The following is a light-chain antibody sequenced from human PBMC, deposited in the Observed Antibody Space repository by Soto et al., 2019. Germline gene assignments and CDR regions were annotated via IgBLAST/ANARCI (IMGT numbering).Light chain of an antibody. J-gene: IGKJ4*01. CDR2: AAS. Sequence: DIHMTQSPSSVSASVGGRVSLSCRASQNISSWVAWYQQKPGKAPKLLISAASSLQSGVPTRFSGSGSGTDFTLNIRGLQPEDFATYFCQQGDSFSFTFGGGTKVDIK. V-gene: IGKV1-12*01. CDR1: QNISSW. CDR3: QQGDSFSFT.